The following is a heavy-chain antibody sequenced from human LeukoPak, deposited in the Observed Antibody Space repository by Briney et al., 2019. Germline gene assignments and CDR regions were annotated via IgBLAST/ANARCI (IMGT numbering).Heavy chain of an antibody. CDR1: GYSFTSHW. J-gene: IGHJ3*02. CDR2: SYPGDCKT. Sequence: GKPLKISCKGSGYSFTSHWIGWVRQMPGKGLEWMGISYPGDCKTSASPSFHGQVTISADKSISTAYLQWSSLMASDTAMYYCARRYYYDSSGYYLAHDAFDIWGQGTMVTVS. CDR3: ARRYYYDSSGYYLAHDAFDI. D-gene: IGHD3-22*01. V-gene: IGHV5-51*01.